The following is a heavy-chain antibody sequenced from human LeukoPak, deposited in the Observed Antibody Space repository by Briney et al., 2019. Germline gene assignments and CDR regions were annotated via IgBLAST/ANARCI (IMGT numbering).Heavy chain of an antibody. D-gene: IGHD5-24*01. CDR2: ISYDGSNK. CDR1: GFTFSSYA. Sequence: QTGGSLRLSCAASGFTFSSYAMHWVRQAPGKGLEWVAVISYDGSNKYYADSVKGRFTISRDNSKNTLYLQMNSLRAEDTAVYYCARGSPPARNYNEGVYYYYYYMDVWGKGTTVTVSS. J-gene: IGHJ6*03. V-gene: IGHV3-30-3*01. CDR3: ARGSPPARNYNEGVYYYYYYMDV.